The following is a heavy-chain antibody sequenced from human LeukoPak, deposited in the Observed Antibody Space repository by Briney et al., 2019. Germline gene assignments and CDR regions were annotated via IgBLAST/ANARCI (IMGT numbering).Heavy chain of an antibody. CDR1: GGTFSSYA. CDR3: AREIGYGGNSGY. CDR2: IIPIFGTA. V-gene: IGHV1-69*01. Sequence: PRASVKVSCKASGGTFSSYAISWVRQAPGQGLEWMGGIIPIFGTANYAQKFQGRVTITADESTSTAYTELSSLRSEDTAVYYCAREIGYGGNSGYWGQGTLVTVSS. D-gene: IGHD4-23*01. J-gene: IGHJ4*02.